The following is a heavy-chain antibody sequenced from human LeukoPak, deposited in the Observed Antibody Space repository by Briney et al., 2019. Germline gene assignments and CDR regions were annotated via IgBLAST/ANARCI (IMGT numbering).Heavy chain of an antibody. J-gene: IGHJ4*02. V-gene: IGHV4-38-2*01. D-gene: IGHD1-26*01. Sequence: SETLSLTCAVSGYSISSGDYWGWMRPPPGKGREWIGSSDHSGSTDYNASLKRRVTISGGKDKNKFSLKLSSVTATDTAVYYCARRGGAAPTTEDWGQGTLVTVSS. CDR3: ARRGGAAPTTED. CDR2: SDHSGST. CDR1: GYSISSGDY.